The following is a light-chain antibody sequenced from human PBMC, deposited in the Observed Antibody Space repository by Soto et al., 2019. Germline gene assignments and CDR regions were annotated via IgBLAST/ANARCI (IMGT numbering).Light chain of an antibody. CDR2: DAA. CDR1: QRISTW. V-gene: IGKV1-5*01. Sequence: DIQMTQSPSTLSASVGDGVTITCRASQRISTWLAWYQQKPGKAPKLLISDAASLETWVPSRFSGSGSGTEFTLTINSMQPDEFATYYYQQYKSYWTVGQGTKVDIK. CDR3: QQYKSYWT. J-gene: IGKJ1*01.